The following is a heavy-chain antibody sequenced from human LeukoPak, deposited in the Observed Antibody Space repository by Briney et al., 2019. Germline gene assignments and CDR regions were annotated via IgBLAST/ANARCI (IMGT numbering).Heavy chain of an antibody. CDR2: IYSTGST. V-gene: IGHV4-4*07. CDR3: ARGQYHLLYWYFDL. Sequence: SETLSLTCTVSGGSISSYYWSWIRQPAGKGLEWIGRIYSTGSTNYNPSLKSRVTMSVDTSKNQFSLKLSSVTAADTAVYYCARGQYHLLYWYFDLWGRGTLVTVSS. J-gene: IGHJ2*01. D-gene: IGHD2-2*01. CDR1: GGSISSYY.